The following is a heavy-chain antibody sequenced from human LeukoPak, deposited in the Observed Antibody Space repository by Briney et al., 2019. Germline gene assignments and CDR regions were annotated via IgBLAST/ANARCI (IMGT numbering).Heavy chain of an antibody. CDR1: GYTFTDYY. J-gene: IGHJ4*02. Sequence: ASVKVSCKASGYTFTDYYVHWVRQAPGQGPEWMGWINPNNGDTRYAQRFQGRVTMTRDRSITTAYMELTRLISGDTAVYYCARRRPTLVVPLDHWGQGTLVTVSS. CDR3: ARRRPTLVVPLDH. V-gene: IGHV1-2*02. CDR2: INPNNGDT. D-gene: IGHD2-2*01.